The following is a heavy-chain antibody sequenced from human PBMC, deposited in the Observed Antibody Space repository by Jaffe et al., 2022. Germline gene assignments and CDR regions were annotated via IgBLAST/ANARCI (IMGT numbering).Heavy chain of an antibody. Sequence: QVQLQESGPGLVKPSETLSLTCAVSGYSISSGYYWGWIRQPPGKGLEWIGSIYHSGSTYYNPSLKSRVTISVDTSKNQFSLKLSSVTAADTAVYYCARQGVLWFGESPVFFDYWGQGTLVTVSS. CDR2: IYHSGST. CDR3: ARQGVLWFGESPVFFDY. CDR1: GYSISSGYY. V-gene: IGHV4-38-2*01. D-gene: IGHD3-10*01. J-gene: IGHJ4*02.